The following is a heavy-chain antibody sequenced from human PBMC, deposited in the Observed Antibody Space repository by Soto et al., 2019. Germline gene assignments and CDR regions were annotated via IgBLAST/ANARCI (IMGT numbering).Heavy chain of an antibody. V-gene: IGHV4-39*01. CDR2: IYYSGST. CDR1: GGSISSSSYY. CDR3: ARAYVSYSGSYLRAFGMDV. Sequence: QLQLQESGPGLVKPSETLSLTCTVSGGSISSSSYYWGWIRQPPGKGLEWIGTIYYSGSTYYNPSLNSRVPISVDTSKNQFSLKLSAVTAADTAVYYCARAYVSYSGSYLRAFGMDVWGQGTTVTVSS. D-gene: IGHD1-26*01. J-gene: IGHJ6*01.